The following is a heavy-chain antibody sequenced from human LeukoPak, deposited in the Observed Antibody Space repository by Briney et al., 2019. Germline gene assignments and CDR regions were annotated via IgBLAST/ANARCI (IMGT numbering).Heavy chain of an antibody. V-gene: IGHV1-8*01. CDR2: MNPNSGNT. CDR1: GYTFTSYD. D-gene: IGHD3-16*01. J-gene: IGHJ6*02. CDR3: ARVNSPDYGYYYYYGMDV. Sequence: ASVKVSCKASGYTFTSYDINWVRQATEQGLEWMGWMNPNSGNTGYAQKFQGRVTMTRNTSISTAYMELSSLRSEDTAVYYCARVNSPDYGYYYYYGMDVWGQGTTVTVSS.